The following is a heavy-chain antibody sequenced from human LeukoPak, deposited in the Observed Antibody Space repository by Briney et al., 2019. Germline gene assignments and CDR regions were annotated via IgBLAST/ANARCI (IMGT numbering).Heavy chain of an antibody. CDR1: GYTFTSYD. D-gene: IGHD2-15*01. CDR2: MSPNSGNT. CDR3: ARILSSPYCSGGSCYDD. Sequence: ASVKVSCKASGYTFTSYDINWVRQATGQGPEWMGWMSPNSGNTGYAQKFQGRVTMTRSTSMSTAYMELSSLRSEDTAVYYCARILSSPYCSGGSCYDDWGQGTLVTVSS. J-gene: IGHJ4*02. V-gene: IGHV1-8*01.